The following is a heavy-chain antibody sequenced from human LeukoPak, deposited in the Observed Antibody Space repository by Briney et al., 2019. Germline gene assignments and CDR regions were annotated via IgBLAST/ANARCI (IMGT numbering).Heavy chain of an antibody. CDR3: ARGAVDTAIVIFY. V-gene: IGHV3-21*01. CDR2: ISSSSSYI. CDR1: GFTFSSYS. D-gene: IGHD5-18*01. Sequence: GGSMRLSCAASGFTFSSYSMNWVRQAPGKGLEWVSSISSSSSYIYYADSVKGRFTISRDNAKNSLYLQMNSLRAEDTAVYYCARGAVDTAIVIFYWGQGTLVTVSS. J-gene: IGHJ4*02.